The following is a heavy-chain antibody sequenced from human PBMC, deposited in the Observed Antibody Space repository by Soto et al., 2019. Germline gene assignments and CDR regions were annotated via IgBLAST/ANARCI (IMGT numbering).Heavy chain of an antibody. Sequence: EVQLVESGGGLVQPGRSLRLSCAASGFTFDDYAMHWVRQAPGKGLEWVSGISWNSGSIGYADSVKGRFTISRDNAKNSLYLQMTSLRAEDTALYYCAKDKGDCSGYSKYYFDYWGQGTLVTGSS. V-gene: IGHV3-9*01. CDR2: ISWNSGSI. CDR3: AKDKGDCSGYSKYYFDY. CDR1: GFTFDDYA. D-gene: IGHD3-22*01. J-gene: IGHJ4*02.